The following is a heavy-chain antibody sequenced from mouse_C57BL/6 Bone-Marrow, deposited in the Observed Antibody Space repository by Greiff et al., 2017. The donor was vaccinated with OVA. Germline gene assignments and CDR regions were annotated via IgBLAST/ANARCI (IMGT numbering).Heavy chain of an antibody. J-gene: IGHJ2*01. Sequence: VQLQQSGAELVKPGASVKMSCKASGYTFTSYWITWVKQRPGQGLEWIGDIYPGSGSTNYNEKFKSKATLTVDTSSSTAYMQLSSLTSEDSAVYYCAKVYVYDGGDFDYWGQGTTLTVSS. V-gene: IGHV1-55*01. CDR1: GYTFTSYW. CDR2: IYPGSGST. CDR3: AKVYVYDGGDFDY. D-gene: IGHD2-2*01.